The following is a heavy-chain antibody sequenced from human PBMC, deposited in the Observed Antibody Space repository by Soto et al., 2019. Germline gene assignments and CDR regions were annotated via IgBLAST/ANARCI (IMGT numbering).Heavy chain of an antibody. Sequence: SETLSLTCPVSGASIINYYWAWIRQSPGRGLESIGYVSNTATTNYNPSLKSRVTISLDKSKNQFSLKLSSVTAADTAVYYCAKCITALGPIDYWGQGTLVTVSS. V-gene: IGHV4-59*12. CDR2: VSNTATT. J-gene: IGHJ4*02. D-gene: IGHD6-6*01. CDR1: GASIINYY. CDR3: AKCITALGPIDY.